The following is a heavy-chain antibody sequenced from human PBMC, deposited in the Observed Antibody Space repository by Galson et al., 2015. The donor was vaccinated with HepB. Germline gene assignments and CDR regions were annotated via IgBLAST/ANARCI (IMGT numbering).Heavy chain of an antibody. CDR1: GFSLSTSGMC. D-gene: IGHD3-22*01. Sequence: PALVKPTQTLTLTCTFSGFSLSTSGMCVSWIRQPPGKALEWLARIDRDDDKYYSTSLKTRLTISKDTSKNQVVLTMTNMDPVDTATYYCARMEYDSSGYYYVGYWGQGTLVTVSS. V-gene: IGHV2-70*11. CDR2: IDRDDDK. CDR3: ARMEYDSSGYYYVGY. J-gene: IGHJ4*02.